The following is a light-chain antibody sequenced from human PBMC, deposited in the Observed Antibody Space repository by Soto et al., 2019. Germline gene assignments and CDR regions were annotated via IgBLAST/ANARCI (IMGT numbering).Light chain of an antibody. CDR1: QSVNIH. CDR2: GAS. CDR3: QQYNNWPET. Sequence: EIVMTQSPATLSVSPGERATLSCRASQSVNIHLAWYQQKPGQAPRLLIYGASARATGIPAKFSGSGSGTEFTLTISSLQSEDFAVYYCQQYNNWPETFGQGTKVDIK. V-gene: IGKV3D-15*01. J-gene: IGKJ1*01.